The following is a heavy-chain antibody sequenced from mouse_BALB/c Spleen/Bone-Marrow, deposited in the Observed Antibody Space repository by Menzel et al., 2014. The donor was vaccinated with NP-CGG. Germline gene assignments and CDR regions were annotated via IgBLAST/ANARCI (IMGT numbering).Heavy chain of an antibody. CDR1: GFTFTDYY. J-gene: IGHJ2*01. V-gene: IGHV7-3*02. CDR3: ARDMGGLLFDY. D-gene: IGHD2-3*01. CDR2: IRNKANGYTT. Sequence: EVQGVESGGGLVQPGGSLRLSCATSGFTFTDYYMNWVRQPPGKALEWLAFIRNKANGYTTEYSVSVKGRFTISRDNSQSILYLQMNTLRPEDSATYYCARDMGGLLFDYWGQGTTLTVSS.